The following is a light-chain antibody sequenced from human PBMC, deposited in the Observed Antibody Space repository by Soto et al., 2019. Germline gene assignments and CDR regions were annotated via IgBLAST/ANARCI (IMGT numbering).Light chain of an antibody. CDR2: GAS. J-gene: IGKJ1*01. V-gene: IGKV3-20*01. Sequence: EIVLTQSPGTLSLSPGERVTLSGRASQSVSSIDLTWYQQKPGQAPRLLIYGASSRATGIPDRFRGSGSGTDFALTISRLEPEDFAVYYCHQYGSPWTCGQGTKVEIK. CDR1: QSVSSID. CDR3: HQYGSPWT.